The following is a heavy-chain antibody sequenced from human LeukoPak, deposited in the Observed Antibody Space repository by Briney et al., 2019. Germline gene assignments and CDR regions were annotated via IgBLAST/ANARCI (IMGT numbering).Heavy chain of an antibody. CDR3: ARVWAWGSGNYFDN. CDR1: GFTFHLYA. Sequence: AGSLRLSCAASGFTFHLYAMHWVRLAPGKGLEWVSLITGDGRSTYYADSVKGRFTISRDNAKNSLYLQMNSLRVEDTALYYCARVWAWGSGNYFDNWGQGTLVTVSS. V-gene: IGHV3-43*02. CDR2: ITGDGRST. D-gene: IGHD7-27*01. J-gene: IGHJ4*02.